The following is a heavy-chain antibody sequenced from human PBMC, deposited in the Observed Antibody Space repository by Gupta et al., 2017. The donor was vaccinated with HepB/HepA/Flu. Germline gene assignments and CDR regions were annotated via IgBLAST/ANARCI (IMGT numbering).Heavy chain of an antibody. Sequence: QVQLVQSGAEVKEPGASVTVSCKASGYIFSDYYMHWVRQAPGQGLEWMGLIIPGSGETNYAQKFQGRLSMTRDTSISTTYMELSRLRSDDTAIYYCVREKRGGEFDYWGQGTLVTVSS. CDR2: IIPGSGET. J-gene: IGHJ4*02. V-gene: IGHV1-2*02. CDR1: GYIFSDYY. D-gene: IGHD3-16*01. CDR3: VREKRGGEFDY.